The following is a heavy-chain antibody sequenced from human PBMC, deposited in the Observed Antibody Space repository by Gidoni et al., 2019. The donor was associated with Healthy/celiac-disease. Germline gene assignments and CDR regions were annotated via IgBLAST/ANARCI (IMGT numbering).Heavy chain of an antibody. J-gene: IGHJ5*02. CDR1: GLTVSDNY. CDR2: IYAVGTT. Sequence: EVQLVESRGGVVQPGGSLRLACAASGLTVSDNYMRWLSKAPGKGLEWVSMIYAVGTTYYLDAVKGRFPISRDNSKNTLYLQMNSLRAEDTAVYYCVRWSGIFYDHWGPGTLVTVSS. D-gene: IGHD3-3*01. V-gene: IGHV3-66*01. CDR3: VRWSGIFYDH.